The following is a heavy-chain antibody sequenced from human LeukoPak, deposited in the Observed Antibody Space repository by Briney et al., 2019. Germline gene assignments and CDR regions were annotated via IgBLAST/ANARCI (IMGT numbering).Heavy chain of an antibody. CDR1: GFTFSGYA. CDR3: ARFTVACDAFDI. Sequence: GGSLRLSCVASGFTFSGYAMHWVRQAPGQRLEWMGWINAGNGNTKYSQKFQGRVTITRDTSASTAYMELSSLRSEDTAVYYCARFTVACDAFDIWGQGTMVTVSS. D-gene: IGHD6-19*01. J-gene: IGHJ3*02. CDR2: INAGNGNT. V-gene: IGHV1-3*01.